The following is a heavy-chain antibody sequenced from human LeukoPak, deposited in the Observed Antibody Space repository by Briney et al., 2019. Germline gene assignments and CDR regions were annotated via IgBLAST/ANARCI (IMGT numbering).Heavy chain of an antibody. CDR1: GFTFDDYA. Sequence: PGGSLRLSCAASGFTFDDYAMHWVRQAPGKGLEWVAGIGYNSETIRYADSVKGRFTISRDNAKNTLYLQMNTLRVEDTAVYYCTRDEYSSPSPADILTGYSIKPFDYWGQGTLVTVSS. D-gene: IGHD3-9*01. CDR2: IGYNSETI. J-gene: IGHJ4*02. V-gene: IGHV3-9*01. CDR3: TRDEYSSPSPADILTGYSIKPFDY.